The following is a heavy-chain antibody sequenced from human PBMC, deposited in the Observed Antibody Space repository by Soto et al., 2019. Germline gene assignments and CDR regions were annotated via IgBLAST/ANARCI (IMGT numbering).Heavy chain of an antibody. V-gene: IGHV3-48*01. D-gene: IGHD3-10*01. CDR2: ISSSSSTI. Sequence: EVQLVESGGGLVQPGGSLRLSCAASGFTFSSYSMNWVRQAPGKGLEWVSYISSSSSTIYYADSVKGRFTISRDNAKNSLYLQMNSLRAEDTAVYYCARGESLLWFGELYYFDYWGQGTLVTDSS. CDR3: ARGESLLWFGELYYFDY. CDR1: GFTFSSYS. J-gene: IGHJ4*02.